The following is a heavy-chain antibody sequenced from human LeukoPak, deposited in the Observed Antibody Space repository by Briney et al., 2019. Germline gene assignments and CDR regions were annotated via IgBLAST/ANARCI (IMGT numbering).Heavy chain of an antibody. CDR3: AISIRQRLVLSLDF. CDR2: INAYNGNT. J-gene: IGHJ4*02. V-gene: IGHV1-18*01. CDR1: GYTFTSYG. D-gene: IGHD6-19*01. Sequence: GASVKVSCKASGYTFTSYGISWVRQAPAQGLEWMGWINAYNGNTNYAQKLQGRVTMTTDTSTSTAYMHLRSLRSHDAAVYYCAISIRQRLVLSLDFWGQGTLVTVSS.